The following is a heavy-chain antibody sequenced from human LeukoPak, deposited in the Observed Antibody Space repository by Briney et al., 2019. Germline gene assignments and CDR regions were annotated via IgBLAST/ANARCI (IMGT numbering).Heavy chain of an antibody. V-gene: IGHV1-69*04. CDR1: GGTFSSYT. Sequence: SVKVSCKASGGTFSSYTISWVRQAPGQGLEWMGRIIPILGIANYAQKFQGRVTITADKSTSTAYMELSSLRSEDTAVYYCAREPYCSSTSCYTDWFDPWGQGTLVTVPS. CDR2: IIPILGIA. J-gene: IGHJ5*02. CDR3: AREPYCSSTSCYTDWFDP. D-gene: IGHD2-2*02.